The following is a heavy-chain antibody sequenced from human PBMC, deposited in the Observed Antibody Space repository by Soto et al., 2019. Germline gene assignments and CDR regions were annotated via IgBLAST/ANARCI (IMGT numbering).Heavy chain of an antibody. J-gene: IGHJ6*02. D-gene: IGHD6-13*01. CDR2: INHSGST. CDR3: ARVGSSWYYGMDV. CDR1: GGSLSGYY. Sequence: SETLSLTCAVYGGSLSGYYWSWIRQPPGKGLEWIGEINHSGSTNYNPSLKSRVTISVDTSKNQFSLKLSSVTAADTAVYYCARVGSSWYYGMDVWGQGTTVTVSS. V-gene: IGHV4-34*01.